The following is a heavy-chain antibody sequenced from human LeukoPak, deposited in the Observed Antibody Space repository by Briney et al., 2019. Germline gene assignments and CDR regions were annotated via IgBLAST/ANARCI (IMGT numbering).Heavy chain of an antibody. J-gene: IGHJ4*02. CDR3: AKDAIPWEVVVVAANGFDY. Sequence: AGGSLRLSCAASGFTFSSYWMSWVRQAPGKGLEWVANINQDGSEKYYVDSVKGRFTISRDNAKNSLYLQMNSLRAEDTALYYCAKDAIPWEVVVVAANGFDYWGQGTLVTASS. V-gene: IGHV3-7*03. D-gene: IGHD2-15*01. CDR1: GFTFSSYW. CDR2: INQDGSEK.